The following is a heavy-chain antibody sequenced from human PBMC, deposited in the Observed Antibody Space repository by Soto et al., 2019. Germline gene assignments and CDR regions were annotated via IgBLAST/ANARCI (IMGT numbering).Heavy chain of an antibody. D-gene: IGHD2-8*01. V-gene: IGHV1-69*01. J-gene: IGHJ6*02. CDR2: IIPIFGTA. CDR3: ATLTQTIVLMVYAMSYYYGMDV. CDR1: GGTFSSYA. Sequence: QVQLVQSGAEVKKPGSSVKVSCKSSGGTFSSYAISWVRQAPGQGLEWMGGIIPIFGTANFAQKFQGRVTITEDDSTSTAYMELSSLRYEDTAVYYCATLTQTIVLMVYAMSYYYGMDVWGQGTTVTVSS.